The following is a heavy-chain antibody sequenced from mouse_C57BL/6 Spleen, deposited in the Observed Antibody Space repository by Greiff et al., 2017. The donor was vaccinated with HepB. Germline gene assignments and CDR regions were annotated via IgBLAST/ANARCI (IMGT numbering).Heavy chain of an antibody. V-gene: IGHV1-76*01. CDR3: ARSDGYTKAGFAY. CDR2: IYPGSGNT. Sequence: QVQLKESGAELVRPGASVKLSCKASGYTFTDYYINWVKQRPGQGLEWIARIYPGSGNTYYNEKFKGKATLTAEKSSSTAYMQLSSLTSEDSAVYFCARSDGYTKAGFAYWGQGTLVTVSA. D-gene: IGHD2-3*01. CDR1: GYTFTDYY. J-gene: IGHJ3*01.